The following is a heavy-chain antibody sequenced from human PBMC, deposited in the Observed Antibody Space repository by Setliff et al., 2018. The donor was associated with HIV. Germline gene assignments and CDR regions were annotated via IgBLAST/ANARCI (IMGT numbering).Heavy chain of an antibody. Sequence: ASVKVSCKASGYTFSSFAMSWVRQAPGQGLEWVGWISPNFGHTKYAQRFLDRVTMTIDTATSRAYMELRSLRSDDTAVYFCARLGSGWSDSYYYAMDIWGQGTTVTVSS. J-gene: IGHJ6*02. CDR1: GYTFSSFA. V-gene: IGHV1-18*01. CDR2: ISPNFGHT. CDR3: ARLGSGWSDSYYYAMDI. D-gene: IGHD6-19*01.